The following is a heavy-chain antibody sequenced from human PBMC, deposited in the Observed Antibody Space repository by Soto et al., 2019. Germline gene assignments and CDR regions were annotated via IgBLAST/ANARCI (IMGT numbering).Heavy chain of an antibody. CDR3: ARLLRYFDWLSQYGMDV. J-gene: IGHJ6*02. Sequence: SETLSLTCTVSGGSISSSSYYWGWIRQPPGKGLEWIGSIYYSGSTYYNPSLKSRVTISVDTSKNQFSLKLSSVTAANTAVYYCARLLRYFDWLSQYGMDVWGQGTTVTVSS. CDR2: IYYSGST. CDR1: GGSISSSSYY. D-gene: IGHD3-9*01. V-gene: IGHV4-39*01.